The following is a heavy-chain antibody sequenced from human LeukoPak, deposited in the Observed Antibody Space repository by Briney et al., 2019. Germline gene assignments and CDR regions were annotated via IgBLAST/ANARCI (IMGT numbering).Heavy chain of an antibody. Sequence: PGGSLRLSCAASGLSFSDYWMQWVRQAPGKGLVWVSRINGDGSSTSYADSVKGRFTISRDNAKNSLYLQMNSLRAEDTAVYYCATGRTKKYWGQGTLVTVSS. CDR1: GLSFSDYW. CDR2: INGDGSST. CDR3: ATGRTKKY. J-gene: IGHJ4*02. D-gene: IGHD2-8*01. V-gene: IGHV3-74*01.